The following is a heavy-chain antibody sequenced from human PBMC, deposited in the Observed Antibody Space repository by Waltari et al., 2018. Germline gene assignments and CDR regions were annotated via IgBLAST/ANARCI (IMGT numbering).Heavy chain of an antibody. Sequence: QVQLQESGPGLVKPSETLSLTCPVSGGSISSYYWSWIRQPPGKGLVWIGYIYYSGSTNYNPSLKGRVTISVDTSKNQFSLKLSSVTAADTAVYYCAGLYSSGWYDAFDIWGQGTMVTVSS. D-gene: IGHD6-19*01. CDR3: AGLYSSGWYDAFDI. J-gene: IGHJ3*02. CDR2: IYYSGST. CDR1: GGSISSYY. V-gene: IGHV4-59*08.